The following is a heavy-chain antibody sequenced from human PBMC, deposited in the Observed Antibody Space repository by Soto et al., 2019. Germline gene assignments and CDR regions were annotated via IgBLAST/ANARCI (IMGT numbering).Heavy chain of an antibody. CDR1: GFSVSGSY. D-gene: IGHD6-6*01. V-gene: IGHV3-53*01. CDR3: ARSDYSTSSYYYALDA. J-gene: IGHJ6*02. Sequence: EVQLVESGGALIQPGGSLRLSCAVSGFSVSGSYMSWVHQAPGKGLEWVSGMYSTGTMKYAASVRGRFTISRDSYNDTLFLQMTNLGADDTAVYYCARSDYSTSSYYYALDAWGRGTAVTVSS. CDR2: MYSTGTM.